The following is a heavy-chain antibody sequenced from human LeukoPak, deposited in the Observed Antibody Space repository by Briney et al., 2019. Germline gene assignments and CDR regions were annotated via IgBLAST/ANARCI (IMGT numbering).Heavy chain of an antibody. V-gene: IGHV4-4*02. J-gene: IGHJ4*02. CDR1: GGSISSSNW. CDR3: ARERIAAAGTSFDY. CDR2: IYHSGST. D-gene: IGHD6-13*01. Sequence: PSGTLSLTCAVSGGSISSSNWWSCVRQPPGKGLEWIGEIYHSGSTNYNPSLKSRVTISVDKSKNQFSLKLSSVTAADTAVYYCARERIAAAGTSFDYWGQGTLVSVSS.